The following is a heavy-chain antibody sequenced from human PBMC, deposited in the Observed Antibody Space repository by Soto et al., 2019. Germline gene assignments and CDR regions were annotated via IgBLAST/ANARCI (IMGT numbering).Heavy chain of an antibody. J-gene: IGHJ4*02. V-gene: IGHV4-30-2*01. CDR2: IYHSGST. CDR3: ARGGVDYYDRSGYYFSQYYFDY. Sequence: SETLSLTCAVSGGSISSGGYFWSWIRQPPGKGLEWIGYIYHSGSTYYNPSLKSRVTISVDRSKNQFSLKLSSVTAADTAVYYCARGGVDYYDRSGYYFSQYYFDYWGQGTLVTVSS. D-gene: IGHD3-22*01. CDR1: GGSISSGGYF.